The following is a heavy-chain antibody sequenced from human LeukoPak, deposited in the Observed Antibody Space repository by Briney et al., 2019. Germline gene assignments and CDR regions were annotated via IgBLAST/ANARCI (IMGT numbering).Heavy chain of an antibody. CDR3: ARDQEGFDY. CDR1: GYTFTSNY. J-gene: IGHJ4*02. V-gene: IGHV1-46*01. Sequence: ASVKVSCKASGYTFTSNYIHWVRQAPGQGLEWMGMIYPRDGSTSYAQKFQGRVTVTRDTSTSTVHMELSGLRSEDTAVYYCARDQEGFDYWGQGALVTVAS. CDR2: IYPRDGST.